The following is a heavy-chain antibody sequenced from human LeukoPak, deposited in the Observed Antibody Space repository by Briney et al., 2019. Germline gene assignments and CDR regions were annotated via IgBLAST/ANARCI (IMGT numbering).Heavy chain of an antibody. CDR2: IYYSGST. CDR1: GGSISSYY. J-gene: IGHJ5*02. CDR3: ARGGYYGSGNDFRFDP. Sequence: SETLSLTCTVSGGSISSYYWSWIRQPPGKGLEWIGYIYYSGSTNYKPSLKSRVTISVDTSRNQFSLKLSSVTAADTAVYYCARGGYYGSGNDFRFDPWGQGTLVTVSS. D-gene: IGHD3-10*01. V-gene: IGHV4-59*01.